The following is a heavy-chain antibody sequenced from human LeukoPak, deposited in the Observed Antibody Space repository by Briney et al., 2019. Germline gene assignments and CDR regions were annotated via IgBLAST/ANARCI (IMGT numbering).Heavy chain of an antibody. CDR2: IYPGDSDT. V-gene: IGHV5-51*01. CDR1: GYSFTSYW. CDR3: VSGLGGYSYGDVEFYFDY. Sequence: GESLKISCKGSGYSFTSYWIGWVRQMPGKGLEWMGLIYPGDSDTTYSPSFQGQVIISADKSISTAYLQWRSLQASDTAMYYCVSGLGGYSYGDVEFYFDYWGQGTLVTVSS. D-gene: IGHD5-18*01. J-gene: IGHJ4*02.